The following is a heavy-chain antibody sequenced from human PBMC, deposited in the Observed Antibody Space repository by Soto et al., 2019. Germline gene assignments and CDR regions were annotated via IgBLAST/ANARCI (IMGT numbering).Heavy chain of an antibody. CDR3: ATGARYCSGGSCYPDD. CDR2: IMPIFVAP. D-gene: IGHD2-15*01. Sequence: QVQLMQSGAEVKKPGSSVKVSRKASGGTISTNVISWVRQAPGQGLEWMGEIMPIFVAPNNAQKFQGRLTITADTSTTTVYMELSSLTSEDTAVYFCATGARYCSGGSCYPDDWGQGTLVIVSS. J-gene: IGHJ4*02. V-gene: IGHV1-69*06. CDR1: GGTISTNV.